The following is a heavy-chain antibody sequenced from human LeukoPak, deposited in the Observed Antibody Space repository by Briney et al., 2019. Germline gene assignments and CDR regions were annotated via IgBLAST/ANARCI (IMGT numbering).Heavy chain of an antibody. J-gene: IGHJ4*02. D-gene: IGHD3-22*01. CDR3: AKGYYDSSGYYFDY. CDR2: ISGSGGST. CDR1: GFTFSSYA. V-gene: IGHV3-23*01. Sequence: RGSLRLSCAASGFTFSSYAMSWVRQAPGKGLAWVSAISGSGGSTYYADSVKGRFTISRDNSKNTLYLQMNSLRAEDTAVYYCAKGYYDSSGYYFDYWGPGTLVTVSS.